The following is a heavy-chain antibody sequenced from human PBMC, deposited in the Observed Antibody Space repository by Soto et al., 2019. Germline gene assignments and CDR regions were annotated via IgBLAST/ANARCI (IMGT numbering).Heavy chain of an antibody. CDR3: ARETGEAAAVHFDY. V-gene: IGHV3-74*01. Sequence: EVQLVESGGGLVQPGGSLRLSCAASGFTFSSYWMHWVRQAPGKGLVWVSRINSDGSSTSYADSVKGRFTISRDNAKNTLYLPMTRLRAEDTAVYYCARETGEAAAVHFDYWGQGTLVTVSS. D-gene: IGHD6-13*01. CDR1: GFTFSSYW. J-gene: IGHJ4*02. CDR2: INSDGSST.